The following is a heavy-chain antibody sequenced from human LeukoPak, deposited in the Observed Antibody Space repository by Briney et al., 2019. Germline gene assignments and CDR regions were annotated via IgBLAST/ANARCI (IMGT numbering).Heavy chain of an antibody. CDR1: GFTFSSYA. CDR2: ISSNGGST. V-gene: IGHV3-64*01. Sequence: PGGSLRLSCAASGFTFSSYAMHWVRQAPGKGLEYVSAISSNGGSTYYANSVKGRFTISRDNSKNTLYLQMNSLRAEDTAVYYCARELSCSGGSCYSYFDYWGQGTLVTVSS. CDR3: ARELSCSGGSCYSYFDY. D-gene: IGHD2-15*01. J-gene: IGHJ4*02.